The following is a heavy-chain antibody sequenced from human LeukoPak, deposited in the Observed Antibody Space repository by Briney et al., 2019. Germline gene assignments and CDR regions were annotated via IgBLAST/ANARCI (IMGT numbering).Heavy chain of an antibody. Sequence: PSETLSLTCTVSGGSISSYYWSWIRQPPGKGLEWIGYIYYSGSTYYNPSLKSRVTISVDTSKNQFSLKLSSVTAADTAVYYCARGGDSSGYPDYWGQGTLVTVSS. V-gene: IGHV4-59*01. CDR3: ARGGDSSGYPDY. J-gene: IGHJ4*02. CDR2: IYYSGST. CDR1: GGSISSYY. D-gene: IGHD3-22*01.